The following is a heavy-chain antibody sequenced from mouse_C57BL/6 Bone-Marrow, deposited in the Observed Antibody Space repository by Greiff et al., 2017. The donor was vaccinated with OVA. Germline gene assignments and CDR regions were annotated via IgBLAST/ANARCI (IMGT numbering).Heavy chain of an antibody. Sequence: VHLVESGPELVKPGASVKISCKASGYAFSSSWMNWVKQRPGKGLEWIGRIYPGDGDTNYNGKFKGKATLTADKSSSTAYMQLSSLTSEDSAVYFCARSGDYKGNYFDYWGQGTTLTVSS. CDR1: GYAFSSSW. CDR3: ARSGDYKGNYFDY. D-gene: IGHD2-12*01. CDR2: IYPGDGDT. V-gene: IGHV1-82*01. J-gene: IGHJ2*01.